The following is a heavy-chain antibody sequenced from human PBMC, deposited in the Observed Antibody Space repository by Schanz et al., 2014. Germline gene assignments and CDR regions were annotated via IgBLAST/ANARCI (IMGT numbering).Heavy chain of an antibody. CDR2: ITYNGGTI. Sequence: EVQVVESGGGLVQPGGSLRLSCAASGITFSSHSFNWVRQAPGKGLEWISYITYNGGTIYYADSVKGRFTVSRDNSKNTLYLQLNSLRAEDTAVYYCARDFHGYGPHLDYWGQGSLVTVSS. V-gene: IGHV3-48*01. CDR1: GITFSSHS. J-gene: IGHJ4*02. CDR3: ARDFHGYGPHLDY. D-gene: IGHD5-12*01.